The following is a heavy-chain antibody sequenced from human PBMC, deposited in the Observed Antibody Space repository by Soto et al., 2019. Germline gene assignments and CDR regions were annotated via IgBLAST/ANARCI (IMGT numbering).Heavy chain of an antibody. CDR1: GFTFGNYG. Sequence: PGGSLRLSCAASGFTFGNYGMHWVRQPPGKGLEWISSILYDGSDKYYADSVKGRFTISRDGSKNTLYLQMDSLRPEDTAVYYCAKWGEVSHNQGGNYYYGMDVWGQGTTVTVSS. D-gene: IGHD3-16*01. CDR3: AKWGEVSHNQGGNYYYGMDV. CDR2: ILYDGSDK. J-gene: IGHJ6*02. V-gene: IGHV3-30*18.